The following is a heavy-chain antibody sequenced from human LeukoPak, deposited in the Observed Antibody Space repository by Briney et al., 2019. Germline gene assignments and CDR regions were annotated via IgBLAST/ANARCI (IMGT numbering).Heavy chain of an antibody. CDR1: GFTFSSYG. D-gene: IGHD3-16*01. V-gene: IGHV3-33*01. J-gene: IGHJ4*02. CDR2: IWYDGSNK. Sequence: GGSLGLSCAASGFTFSSYGMHWVCQAPGKGLEWVALIWYDGSNKYYADSVKGRFTISRDNSKNTLYLQMNSLRAEDTAVYYCARDHAAYYDYVWGSHRDYFDYWGQGTLVTVSS. CDR3: ARDHAAYYDYVWGSHRDYFDY.